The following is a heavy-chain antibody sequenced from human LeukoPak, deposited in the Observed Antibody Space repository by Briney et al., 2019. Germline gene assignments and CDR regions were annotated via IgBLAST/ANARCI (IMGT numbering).Heavy chain of an antibody. V-gene: IGHV4-39*02. CDR1: GASISSTTFY. CDR2: IYYSGST. J-gene: IGHJ4*02. Sequence: SETLSLTCTVSGASISSTTFYWGWIRQPPGKGLEWIGTIYYSGSTHYNPSLKSRVTISVDASKNHFSLRLSSVTAADTAVYYCARRGVGPTRLCYFDYWGQGTLVTVSS. CDR3: ARRGVGPTRLCYFDY. D-gene: IGHD1-26*01.